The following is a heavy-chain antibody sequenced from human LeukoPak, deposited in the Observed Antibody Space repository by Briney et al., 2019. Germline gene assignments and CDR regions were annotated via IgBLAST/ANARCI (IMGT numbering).Heavy chain of an antibody. D-gene: IGHD2-2*02. Sequence: GGSLRLSCAASGFSFSSYAMTWVRQAPGKGLEWVSALCVSGGNTYYADSVKGRFTISRANSKNTLYLQINSLRAEDTAVYYCAKADSTTWYNNYVDGWGQGALVTVSS. CDR1: GFSFSSYA. CDR3: AKADSTTWYNNYVDG. J-gene: IGHJ4*02. V-gene: IGHV3-23*01. CDR2: LCVSGGNT.